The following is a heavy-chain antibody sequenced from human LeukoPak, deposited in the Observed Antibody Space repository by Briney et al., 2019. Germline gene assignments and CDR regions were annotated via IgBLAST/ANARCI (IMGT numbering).Heavy chain of an antibody. CDR3: ARDGADRSSAWWYHFDF. CDR2: TFYRSKWYS. Sequence: SQTLSLTCAISGARVSRKSAAWNWIRQSPSSGLEWLGRTFYRSKWYSDYAVSVRSRITINPDTSKNQFSLQLNSVTPEDTALYFCARDGADRSSAWWYHFDFWGQGTLVTVSS. J-gene: IGHJ4*02. D-gene: IGHD2-15*01. CDR1: GARVSRKSAA. V-gene: IGHV6-1*01.